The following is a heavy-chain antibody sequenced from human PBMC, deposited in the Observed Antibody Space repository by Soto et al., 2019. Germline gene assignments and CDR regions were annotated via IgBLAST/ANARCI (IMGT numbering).Heavy chain of an antibody. Sequence: GGSLRLSCTASGFTFSSFGMAWVRQAPGKGLEWVSAISGSADSSYYANSVNGRFPISRDNTTNALYQTTDSLRADDPRVYFSAKVVIAIYSHYYHFEHWGQGTQVTVSS. J-gene: IGHJ4*02. CDR2: ISGSADSS. CDR3: AKVVIAIYSHYYHFEH. V-gene: IGHV3-23*01. D-gene: IGHD2-21*01. CDR1: GFTFSSFG.